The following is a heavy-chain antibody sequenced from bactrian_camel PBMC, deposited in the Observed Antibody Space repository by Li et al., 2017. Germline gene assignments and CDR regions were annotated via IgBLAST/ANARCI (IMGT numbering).Heavy chain of an antibody. CDR1: GFTFSSYY. D-gene: IGHD5*01. CDR2: INEDGSYT. Sequence: HVQLVESGGGLVQPGGSLRLSCAASGFTFSSYYMNWVRQAPRKGLELEWVSSINEDGSYTTYADSVKGRFTISRDNAKNMLYLQLNSVKSEDTALYYCATWGDFAHWGQGTQVTVS. CDR3: ATWGDFAH. V-gene: IGHV3-2*01. J-gene: IGHJ4*01.